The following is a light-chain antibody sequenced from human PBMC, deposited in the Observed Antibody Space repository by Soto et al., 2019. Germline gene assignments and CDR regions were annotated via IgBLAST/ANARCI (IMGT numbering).Light chain of an antibody. J-gene: IGLJ2*01. CDR1: SSDVGSYYY. V-gene: IGLV2-14*03. CDR3: SSYGGTSAPVL. Sequence: QAVVTQPASVSGSPGQSITISCTGTSSDVGSYYYVSWYQQHPGKAPILIIYDVSNRPSGVSSRFSGSKSGNTASLTISGLQAEDEAIYYCSSYGGTSAPVLFGGGTKLTVL. CDR2: DVS.